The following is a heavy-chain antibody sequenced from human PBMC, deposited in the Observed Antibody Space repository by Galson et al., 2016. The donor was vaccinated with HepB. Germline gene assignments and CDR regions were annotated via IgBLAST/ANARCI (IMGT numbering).Heavy chain of an antibody. CDR2: IHHSGNT. D-gene: IGHD3-3*01. CDR1: GGSIDSGGYF. J-gene: IGHJ5*01. Sequence: TLSLTCTVSGGSIDSGGYFWSWIRQHPGKGLEWLAYIHHSGNTYYNPSLKSRLSISLDTSKNHFSLKLRSVTDADTAVYFCARGDLWNGYPLDPWGQGTLVTVSS. CDR3: ARGDLWNGYPLDP. V-gene: IGHV4-31*03.